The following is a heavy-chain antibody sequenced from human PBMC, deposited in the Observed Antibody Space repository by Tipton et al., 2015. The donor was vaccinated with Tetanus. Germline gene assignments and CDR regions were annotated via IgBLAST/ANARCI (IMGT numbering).Heavy chain of an antibody. D-gene: IGHD2-15*01. J-gene: IGHJ4*02. CDR2: IWYDGSDR. CDR1: GFTFSSYG. V-gene: IGHV3-33*01. CDR3: AREADCSGGSCYSGDVDY. Sequence: SGFTFSSYGMHWVRQAPGKGLEWVSVIWYDGSDRYYADSVKGRFTISRDNSKNTLYLQMNSLRAADTAVYYCAREADCSGGSCYSGDVDYWGPGPLVPVSS.